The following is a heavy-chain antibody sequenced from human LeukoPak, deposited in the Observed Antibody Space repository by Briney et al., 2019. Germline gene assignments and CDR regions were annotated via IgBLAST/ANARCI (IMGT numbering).Heavy chain of an antibody. D-gene: IGHD3-10*01. J-gene: IGHJ6*02. Sequence: GGSLRLSCAASGFTFSTYAMSWVRQAPGKGLEWVSSISISGGSTYYAESVKGRFTISRDNSRNTLYLQMNSLRAEDTAVYYCASDYRSGTPQYYYYYGMDVWGQGTTVTVSS. CDR2: ISISGGST. CDR3: ASDYRSGTPQYYYYYGMDV. V-gene: IGHV3-23*01. CDR1: GFTFSTYA.